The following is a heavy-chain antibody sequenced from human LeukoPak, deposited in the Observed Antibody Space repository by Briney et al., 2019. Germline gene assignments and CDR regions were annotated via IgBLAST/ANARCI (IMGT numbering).Heavy chain of an antibody. CDR1: GGSISSSVYY. J-gene: IGHJ4*02. V-gene: IGHV4-39*07. CDR2: IYYRGST. D-gene: IGHD2-21*02. Sequence: KPSETLSLTCTVSGGSISSSVYYWGWIRQPPGKGLEWIGNIYYRGSTYYNPSLKSRVTISVDTSKNQFSLKLSSVTAADTAVYYWARVIGCGGDCYEIHFDYWGQGTLVTVSS. CDR3: ARVIGCGGDCYEIHFDY.